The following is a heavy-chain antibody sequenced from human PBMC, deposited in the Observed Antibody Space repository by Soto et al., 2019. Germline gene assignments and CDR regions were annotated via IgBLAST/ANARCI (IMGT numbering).Heavy chain of an antibody. D-gene: IGHD6-13*01. V-gene: IGHV3-21*01. CDR2: ISSSSSYI. CDR3: ARGGGIAAAGTLNY. Sequence: EVELVESGGGLVKPGGSLRLSCAASGLTFSSYSMNWVRQAPGKGLEWVSSISSSSSYIYYADSVKGRFTISRDNAKNSLYLQMNSLRAEDTAVYYCARGGGIAAAGTLNYWGQGTLVTVSS. CDR1: GLTFSSYS. J-gene: IGHJ4*02.